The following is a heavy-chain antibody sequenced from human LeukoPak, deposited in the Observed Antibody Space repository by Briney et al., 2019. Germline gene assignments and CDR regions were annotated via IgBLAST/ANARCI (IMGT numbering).Heavy chain of an antibody. CDR3: ARDRAYVGTMVDAFDF. V-gene: IGHV1-2*02. CDR2: MNPNTGGT. Sequence: ASVKVSCKTSGYTFTTYYMHWVRQAPGQGPEWIGWMNPNTGGTKYAQKFLDRVTMTRDTSSRTAYMELSRLTSDDTAVYYRARDRAYVGTMVDAFDFWGQGTMVTVSS. J-gene: IGHJ3*01. CDR1: GYTFTTYY. D-gene: IGHD1-1*01.